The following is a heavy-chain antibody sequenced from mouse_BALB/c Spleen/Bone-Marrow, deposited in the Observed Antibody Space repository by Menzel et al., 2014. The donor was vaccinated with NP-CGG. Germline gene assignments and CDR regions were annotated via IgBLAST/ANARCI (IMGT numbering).Heavy chain of an antibody. CDR1: GFTFSGFG. CDR2: ISRGSSTI. D-gene: IGHD3-3*01. V-gene: IGHV5-17*02. Sequence: EVQLVESGGGLVQPGGSRKLSCAASGFTFSGFGMHWVRQAPEKGLEWVAYISRGSSTIYYADTVKGRFTISRDNPKNTLFLQMSSLKSEDTAMYYCARGRDWFDYWGQGTTLTVSS. CDR3: ARGRDWFDY. J-gene: IGHJ2*01.